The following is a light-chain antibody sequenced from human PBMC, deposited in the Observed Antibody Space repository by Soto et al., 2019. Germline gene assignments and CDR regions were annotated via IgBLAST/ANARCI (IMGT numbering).Light chain of an antibody. V-gene: IGKV3D-15*01. CDR2: GAS. J-gene: IGKJ1*01. CDR1: QSVSSSY. CDR3: QQYNKWPRT. Sequence: EVVLTQSPGTLSVSPGERATLSCRASQSVSSSYLAWYQQKPGQAPRLLIYGASTRATGIPAKFSGSGSGTEFTLTISSLQPEDFAVYYCQQYNKWPRTFGQGTKVDIK.